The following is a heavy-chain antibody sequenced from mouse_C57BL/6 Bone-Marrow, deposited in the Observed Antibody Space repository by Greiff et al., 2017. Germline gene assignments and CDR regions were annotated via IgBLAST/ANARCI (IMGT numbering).Heavy chain of an antibody. CDR3: ARIDIYYDYEDY. Sequence: QVQLKESGAELVRPGTSVKMSCKASGYTFTNYWIGWAKQRPGHGLEWIGDIYPGGGYTNYNEKFKGKATLTADKSSSTAYMQFSSLTSEDSAIYYCARIDIYYDYEDYWGQGTTLTVSS. CDR2: IYPGGGYT. D-gene: IGHD2-4*01. V-gene: IGHV1-63*01. J-gene: IGHJ2*01. CDR1: GYTFTNYW.